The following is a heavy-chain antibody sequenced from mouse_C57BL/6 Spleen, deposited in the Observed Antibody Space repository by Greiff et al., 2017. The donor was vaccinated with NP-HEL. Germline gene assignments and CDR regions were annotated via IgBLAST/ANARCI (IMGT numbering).Heavy chain of an antibody. CDR2: ISSGSSTI. D-gene: IGHD2-1*01. CDR3: ARCNYEYYYAMDY. V-gene: IGHV5-17*01. CDR1: GFTFSDYG. J-gene: IGHJ4*01. Sequence: EVHLVESGGGLVKPGGSLKLSCAASGFTFSDYGMHWVRQAPEKGLEWVAYISSGSSTIYYADTVKGRFTISRDNAKNTLFLQMTSLRSEDTAMYYCARCNYEYYYAMDYWGQGTSVTVSS.